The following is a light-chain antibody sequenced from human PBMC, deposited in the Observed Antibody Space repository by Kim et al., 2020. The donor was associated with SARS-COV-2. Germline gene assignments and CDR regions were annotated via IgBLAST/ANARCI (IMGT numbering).Light chain of an antibody. CDR1: QGVSNY. CDR3: QQRGS. J-gene: IGKJ5*01. V-gene: IGKV3-11*01. Sequence: GTLSLSTGDRATLSCRASQGVSNYLAWYQQKPGQAPRLLIYEASKRAAGIPARFSGSGSGTDFTLTISRLEPGDSAVYFCQQRGSFGQGTRLEIK. CDR2: EAS.